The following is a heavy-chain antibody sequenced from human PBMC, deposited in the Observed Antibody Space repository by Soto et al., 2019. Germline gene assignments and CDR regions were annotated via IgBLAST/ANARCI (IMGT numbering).Heavy chain of an antibody. CDR2: IIPIFGTA. D-gene: IGHD1-7*01. CDR1: GGTFSSYA. Sequence: SVKVSCKASGGTFSSYAISWVRQAPGQGLEWTGGIIPIFGTANYAQKFQGRVTITADESTSTAYMELSSLRSEDTAVYYCARARNWNYVAFDYWGQGTLVTVSS. CDR3: ARARNWNYVAFDY. V-gene: IGHV1-69*13. J-gene: IGHJ4*02.